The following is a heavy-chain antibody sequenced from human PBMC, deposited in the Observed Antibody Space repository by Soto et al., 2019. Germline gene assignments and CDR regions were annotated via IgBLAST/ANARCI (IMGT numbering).Heavy chain of an antibody. CDR3: AKNETPRPWFAP. J-gene: IGHJ5*02. Sequence: QVQLQESGPGLVKASQTLSLTCTVSGGSIRNGNYYWSWIRQLPGKGLEWIGNIYYIGTTSYNPSLKSRVIISIDTSKNQFSLELTSVLAADTAVYDCAKNETPRPWFAPWGQGTLVTVSS. V-gene: IGHV4-31*03. CDR2: IYYIGTT. CDR1: GGSIRNGNYY.